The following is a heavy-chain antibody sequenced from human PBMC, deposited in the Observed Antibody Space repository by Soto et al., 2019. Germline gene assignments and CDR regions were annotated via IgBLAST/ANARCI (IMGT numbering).Heavy chain of an antibody. CDR1: GFNFRDVW. J-gene: IGHJ4*02. D-gene: IGHD1-26*01. Sequence: EVQLVESGGGLVEPGGSLRLSCAVSGFNFRDVWMSWVRQAPGKGLEWVGRIKSKVDGGTTDYATPVKGRFTISRDDSKNTLYVQMNSMKIEDTAVYYCNTGPRWEFQNDYWGPGTLVTVSS. CDR2: IKSKVDGGTT. CDR3: NTGPRWEFQNDY. V-gene: IGHV3-15*01.